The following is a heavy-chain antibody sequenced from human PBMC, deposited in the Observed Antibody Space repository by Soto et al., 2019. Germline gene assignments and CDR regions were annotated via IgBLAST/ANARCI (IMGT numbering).Heavy chain of an antibody. Sequence: EVQLLESGGGLVQPWGSLRLSCAASGFVFSSYAMSWVRQAPGKGLEWVSAISGSGTTAYYADSVKGRFIFSRDNPKNTMYLQMNSLRAEDTAVYFCAKTTDGWFSAFEIWGQGTVVTVSS. J-gene: IGHJ3*02. CDR2: ISGSGTTA. CDR3: AKTTDGWFSAFEI. V-gene: IGHV3-23*01. CDR1: GFVFSSYA. D-gene: IGHD6-19*01.